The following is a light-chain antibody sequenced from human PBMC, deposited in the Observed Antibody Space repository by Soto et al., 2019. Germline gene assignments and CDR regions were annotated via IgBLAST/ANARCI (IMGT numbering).Light chain of an antibody. CDR2: QVS. CDR1: PCLEYSDGNTS. J-gene: IGKJ1*01. CDR3: VQGTHWPWT. Sequence: DVVMTQSPLSLSVTLGQPASISCRSSPCLEYSDGNTSLNWFHQRPAQSPSRLIYQVSNRDAGVPDRFSGSGSGTDYTLTISGVEAEDVGIYYCVQGTHWPWTFGQGTKVEIK. V-gene: IGKV2-30*01.